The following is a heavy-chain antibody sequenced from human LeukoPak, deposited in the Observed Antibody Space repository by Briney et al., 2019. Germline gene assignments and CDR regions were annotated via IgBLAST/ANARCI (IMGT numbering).Heavy chain of an antibody. CDR1: GITLSNYA. V-gene: IGHV3-23*01. CDR2: ISGSAGGT. CDR3: AKRGIVIRGLLIIGFHKEAYYLDS. Sequence: PGGSLRLSCVVSGITLSNYAMSWVRQAPGKGLEWVSGISGSAGGTNYADSVKGRFTISRDNSMNTMYLQMNSLRAEDTAVYFCAKRGIVIRGLLIIGFHKEAYYLDSWGQGILDTVSS. J-gene: IGHJ4*02. D-gene: IGHD3-10*01.